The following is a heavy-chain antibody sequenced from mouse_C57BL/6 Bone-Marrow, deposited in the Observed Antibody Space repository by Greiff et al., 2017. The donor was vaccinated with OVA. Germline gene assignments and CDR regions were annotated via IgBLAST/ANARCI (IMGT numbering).Heavy chain of an antibody. Sequence: VQLQQSGAELVKPGASVKISCKASGYAFSSYWMNWVKQRPGKGLEWIGQIYPGDGDTNYNGKFKGKATLTADKSSSTAYMQLSSLTSEDSAVYFCARSGITTVVATGTFDYWGQGTTLTVSS. CDR2: IYPGDGDT. J-gene: IGHJ2*01. V-gene: IGHV1-80*01. CDR3: ARSGITTVVATGTFDY. CDR1: GYAFSSYW. D-gene: IGHD1-1*01.